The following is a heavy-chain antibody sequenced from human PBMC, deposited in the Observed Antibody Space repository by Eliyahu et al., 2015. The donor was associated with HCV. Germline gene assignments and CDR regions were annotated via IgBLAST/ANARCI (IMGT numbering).Heavy chain of an antibody. D-gene: IGHD5-12*01. CDR3: ARDLGWLRAAYGMDV. Sequence: QVQLVQSGAEVKKPGASVKVSCKASGYTFXXXYMHWVRQAPGQGLEWMGIINPSGGSTSYAQKFQGRVTMTRDTSTSTVYMELSSLRSEDTAVYYCARDLGWLRAAYGMDVWGQGTTVTVSS. J-gene: IGHJ6*02. CDR2: INPSGGST. CDR1: GYTFXXXY. V-gene: IGHV1-46*01.